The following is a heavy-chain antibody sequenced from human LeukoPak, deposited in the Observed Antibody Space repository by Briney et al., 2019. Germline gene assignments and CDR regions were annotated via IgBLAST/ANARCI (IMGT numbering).Heavy chain of an antibody. Sequence: GSLRLSCAASGFTFSSYAMSWVRQPPGKGLEWIGSIYYSGSTYYNPSLKSRATISVDTSKNQFSLKLSSVTAADTAVYYCARHLLDRLLWFGEPKSYGMDVWGQGTTVTVSS. J-gene: IGHJ6*02. V-gene: IGHV4-39*01. CDR2: IYYSGST. CDR3: ARHLLDRLLWFGEPKSYGMDV. CDR1: GFTFSSYA. D-gene: IGHD3-10*01.